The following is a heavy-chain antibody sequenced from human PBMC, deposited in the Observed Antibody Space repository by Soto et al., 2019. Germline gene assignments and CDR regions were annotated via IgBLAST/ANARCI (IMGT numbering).Heavy chain of an antibody. CDR2: ISAYNGNT. J-gene: IGHJ6*02. V-gene: IGHV1-18*04. D-gene: IGHD3-3*01. CDR3: AREGEDYDFWSGSLYGMDV. CDR1: GYTFTSYG. Sequence: ASVKVSCKASGYTFTSYGISWVRQAPGQGLEWMGWISAYNGNTNYAQKLQGRVTMTTDTSTSTAYMELRSLRSDDTAVYYCAREGEDYDFWSGSLYGMDVWGQGTTVTVSS.